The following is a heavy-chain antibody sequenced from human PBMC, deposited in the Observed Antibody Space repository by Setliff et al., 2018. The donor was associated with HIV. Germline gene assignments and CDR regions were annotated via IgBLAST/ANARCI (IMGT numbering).Heavy chain of an antibody. V-gene: IGHV4-38-2*01. J-gene: IGHJ4*02. CDR1: GYSISSGYY. Sequence: TLSLTCAVSGYSISSGYYWGWIRQPPGKGLEWIGSIYHSGSTYYNPSLKSRVTILVDTSKNQFSLKLSSVTAADTAVYYCARLVSSSSKFDSWGQGTLVTVSS. CDR3: ARLVSSSSKFDS. CDR2: IYHSGST. D-gene: IGHD6-6*01.